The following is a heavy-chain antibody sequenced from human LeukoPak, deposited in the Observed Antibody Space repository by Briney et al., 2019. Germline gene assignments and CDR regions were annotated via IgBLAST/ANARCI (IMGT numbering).Heavy chain of an antibody. J-gene: IGHJ6*03. CDR2: MFHSGST. CDR3: ARLSSTSEPYFYYYMDV. Sequence: SETLSLTCAVSGYSTSSGYYWGWIRQPPGKGLEWIGSMFHSGSTYYNPSLRSRVTISLDTSKNQFSLMLSSVTAADTAVYYCARLSSTSEPYFYYYMDVWGKGTTVTVSS. V-gene: IGHV4-38-2*01. D-gene: IGHD2-2*01. CDR1: GYSTSSGYY.